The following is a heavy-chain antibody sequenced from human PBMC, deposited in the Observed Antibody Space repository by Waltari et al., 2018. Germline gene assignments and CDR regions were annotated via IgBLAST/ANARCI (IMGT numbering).Heavy chain of an antibody. CDR3: AKEGLGGDRQFDY. J-gene: IGHJ4*02. CDR2: VSVPSTYT. CDR1: GFMFSSYA. V-gene: IGHV3-21*06. Sequence: EVQLAESGGGLVQPGGSLRLSCVASGFMFSSYAMNWVRQAPGKGLEWVASVSVPSTYTFYSDSVKGRFTISRDNAKNSVFLQMNGLRDDDTAIYYCAKEGLGGDRQFDYWGQGTLVRVSS. D-gene: IGHD2-21*02.